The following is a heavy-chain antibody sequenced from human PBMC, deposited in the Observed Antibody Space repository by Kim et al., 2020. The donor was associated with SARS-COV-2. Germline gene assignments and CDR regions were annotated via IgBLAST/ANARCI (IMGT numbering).Heavy chain of an antibody. Sequence: GTGRFTISRDNAKNSLYLQMNSLGAEDTALYYCYLKDIVVVPAAKYGMDVWGQGTTVTVSS. CDR3: YLKDIVVVPAAKYGMDV. V-gene: IGHV3-9*01. J-gene: IGHJ6*02. D-gene: IGHD2-2*01.